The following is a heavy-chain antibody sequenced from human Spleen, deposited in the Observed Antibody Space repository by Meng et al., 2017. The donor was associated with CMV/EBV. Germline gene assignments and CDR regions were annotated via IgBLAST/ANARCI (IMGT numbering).Heavy chain of an antibody. CDR1: GGSFSGYY. D-gene: IGHD3-10*01. J-gene: IGHJ4*02. V-gene: IGHV4-34*01. Sequence: QLQLQESGPGLGKPSETLSLTCAVYGGSFSGYYWSWIRQPPGKGLEWIGEINHSGSTNYNPSLKSRVTISVDTSKNQFSLKLSSVTAADTAVYYCARGPQFGWYWGQGTLVTVSS. CDR3: ARGPQFGWY. CDR2: INHSGST.